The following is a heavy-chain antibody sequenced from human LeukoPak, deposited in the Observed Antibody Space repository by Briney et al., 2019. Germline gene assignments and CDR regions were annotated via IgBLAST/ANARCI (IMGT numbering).Heavy chain of an antibody. CDR1: GFRSSGNG. CDR3: ARFVGSDYTGSFDL. D-gene: IGHD3-10*01. V-gene: IGHV3-33*01. CDR2: IWYDGSNP. Sequence: GTSLSPSCKGPGFRSSGNGRHWARKAPGKGLEWLGYIWYDGSNPDYVDPVKGRFTISRDNSRNTVYLQMNTLRAEDTAVYHCARFVGSDYTGSFDLWGQGTPVTVSS. J-gene: IGHJ4*02.